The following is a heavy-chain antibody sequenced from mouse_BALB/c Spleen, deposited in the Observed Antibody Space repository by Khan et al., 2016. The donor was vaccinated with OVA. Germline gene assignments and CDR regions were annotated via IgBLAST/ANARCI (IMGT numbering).Heavy chain of an antibody. CDR2: ISDGGSYT. V-gene: IGHV5-4*02. D-gene: IGHD1-1*02. J-gene: IGHJ3*01. CDR1: GSTFSDYY. Sequence: EVELVESGGGLVKPGGSLKLSCAASGSTFSDYYMYWVRQTPEKRLEWVATISDGGSYTYYPDSVKGRFTISRDNAKNNLYLQMSSLKSEDTAMYYCARAGYGGFAYWGQGTLVTVSA. CDR3: ARAGYGGFAY.